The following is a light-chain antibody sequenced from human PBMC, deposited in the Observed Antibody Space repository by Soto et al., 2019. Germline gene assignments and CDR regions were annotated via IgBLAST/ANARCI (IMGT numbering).Light chain of an antibody. CDR1: SSNIGNNY. J-gene: IGLJ2*01. CDR2: DNN. Sequence: QSVLTQPPSVSEAPGQKVTISCSGSSSNIGNNYVSWYQQLPGTAPKLLTFDNNKRPSGIPDRFSGSKSGTSATLGITGLQTGDEADYYCGSWDSSLSAVVFGGGTKLTVL. CDR3: GSWDSSLSAVV. V-gene: IGLV1-51*01.